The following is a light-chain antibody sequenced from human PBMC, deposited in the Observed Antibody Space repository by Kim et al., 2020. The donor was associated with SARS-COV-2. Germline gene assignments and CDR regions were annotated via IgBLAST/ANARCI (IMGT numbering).Light chain of an antibody. CDR1: GIGSKD. Sequence: PGKTAMITSGGTGIGSKDRPWYQQKPGPAPVLVIYYDSDRPSGIPERFSGSNSGNTATLTISRVEAGDEADYYCQVWDSNSDHRVVFGGGTQLTVL. CDR2: YDS. J-gene: IGLJ2*01. V-gene: IGLV3-21*04. CDR3: QVWDSNSDHRVV.